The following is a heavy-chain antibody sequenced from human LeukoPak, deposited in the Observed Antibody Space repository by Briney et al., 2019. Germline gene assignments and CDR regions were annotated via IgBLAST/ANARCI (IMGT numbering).Heavy chain of an antibody. Sequence: SETLSLTCTVSGGSISSYYWSWIRQPPGKGLEWIGYIYYSGSTYYNPPLKSRVTISVDTSKNQFSLKLSSVTAADTAVYYCALYGSGSYYNWFDPWGQGTLVTVSS. CDR3: ALYGSGSYYNWFDP. D-gene: IGHD3-10*01. J-gene: IGHJ5*02. CDR2: IYYSGST. CDR1: GGSISSYY. V-gene: IGHV4-59*06.